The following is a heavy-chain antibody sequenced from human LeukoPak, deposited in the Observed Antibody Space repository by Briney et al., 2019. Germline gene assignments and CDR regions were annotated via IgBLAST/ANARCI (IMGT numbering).Heavy chain of an antibody. J-gene: IGHJ3*02. CDR2: ISHSGST. Sequence: SETLSLTCAVYGGSFSGYYWSWIRQPPGKGLEWTGEISHSGSTDYNPSLKSRVTISADTSKNQFSLKLSSVTAADTAVYYCARIDYSDYENDAFEIWGQGTMVTVSS. CDR3: ARIDYSDYENDAFEI. D-gene: IGHD4-11*01. V-gene: IGHV4-34*01. CDR1: GGSFSGYY.